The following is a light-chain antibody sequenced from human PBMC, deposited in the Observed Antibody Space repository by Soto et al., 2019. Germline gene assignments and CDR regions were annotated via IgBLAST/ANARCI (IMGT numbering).Light chain of an antibody. CDR1: SSNIGNNY. CDR3: GTWDSSLSAFYV. J-gene: IGLJ1*01. V-gene: IGLV1-51*02. Sequence: QSVRTQPPSVSAAPGQKVTISCSGSSSNIGNNYVSWYQQLPGTAPKLLIYENNKRPSGIPDRFSGSKSGTSATLGITGLQTGDEADYYCGTWDSSLSAFYVFGTGTKVTVL. CDR2: ENN.